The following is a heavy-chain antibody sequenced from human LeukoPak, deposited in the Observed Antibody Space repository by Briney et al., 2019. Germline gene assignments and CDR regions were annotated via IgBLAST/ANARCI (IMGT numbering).Heavy chain of an antibody. CDR3: ASWVGATHDAFDI. D-gene: IGHD1-26*01. Sequence: ASVKVSCKASGGTFSSYAISWVRQAPGQGLEWMGGIIPIFGTANYAQKFQGRVTITADESTSTAYMELSSLRSEDTAVYYCASWVGATHDAFDIWGQGTMVTVSS. J-gene: IGHJ3*02. V-gene: IGHV1-69*13. CDR2: IIPIFGTA. CDR1: GGTFSSYA.